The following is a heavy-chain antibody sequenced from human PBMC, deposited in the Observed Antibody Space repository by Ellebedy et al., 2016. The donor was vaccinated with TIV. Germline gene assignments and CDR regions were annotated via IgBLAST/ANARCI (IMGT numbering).Heavy chain of an antibody. V-gene: IGHV1-46*01. CDR2: INPSGGST. D-gene: IGHD1-26*01. Sequence: ASVKVSXXASGYTFTSYYMHWVRQAPGQGLEWMGIINPSGGSTSYAQKFQGRVTMTRDTSTSTVYMELSSLRSDDTAVYYCASGGSGDYYYGMDVWGQGTTVTVSS. J-gene: IGHJ6*02. CDR3: ASGGSGDYYYGMDV. CDR1: GYTFTSYY.